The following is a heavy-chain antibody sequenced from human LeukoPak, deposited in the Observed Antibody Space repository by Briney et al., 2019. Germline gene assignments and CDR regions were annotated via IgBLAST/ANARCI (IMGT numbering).Heavy chain of an antibody. V-gene: IGHV3-33*01. CDR1: GCTFSSYG. CDR3: GRDVYCSSTSCYYFQH. J-gene: IGHJ1*01. Sequence: PGRTLPLSCAASGCTFSSYGMHWLRQAPPNELEWVAVIWYNGSNKYYAHSLKGRVTISRDNSKNQLYLQMNTLRAEDTAVYHCGRDVYCSSTSCYYFQHRGQGGLLTVSS. D-gene: IGHD2-2*01. CDR2: IWYNGSNK.